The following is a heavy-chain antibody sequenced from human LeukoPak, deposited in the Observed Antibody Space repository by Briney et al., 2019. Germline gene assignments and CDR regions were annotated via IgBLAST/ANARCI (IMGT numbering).Heavy chain of an antibody. CDR3: AREVITFGGVIALDY. CDR1: GFTFGNYA. Sequence: GGSLRLSCAASGFTFGNYAMSWVRQAPGKGLEWVANIKQDGSEKYYVDSVKGRFTISRDNAKNSLYLQMNSLGAEDTAVYYCAREVITFGGVIALDYWGQGTLVTVSS. CDR2: IKQDGSEK. J-gene: IGHJ4*02. D-gene: IGHD3-16*02. V-gene: IGHV3-7*01.